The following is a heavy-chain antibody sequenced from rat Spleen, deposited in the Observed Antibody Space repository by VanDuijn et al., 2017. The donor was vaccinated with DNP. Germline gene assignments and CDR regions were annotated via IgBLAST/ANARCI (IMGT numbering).Heavy chain of an antibody. V-gene: IGHV5-22*01. Sequence: EVQLVESGGGLVQPGRSLKLSCAASGFTFSNYDMAWVRQAPTKGLEWVASISYDGGSTYYGDSVKGRFTISRDNAKSTLYLQMNSLRSEDMATYYCARQTTRVFDYWGQGVMVTVSS. CDR1: GFTFSNYD. CDR2: ISYDGGST. CDR3: ARQTTRVFDY. D-gene: IGHD1-4*01. J-gene: IGHJ2*01.